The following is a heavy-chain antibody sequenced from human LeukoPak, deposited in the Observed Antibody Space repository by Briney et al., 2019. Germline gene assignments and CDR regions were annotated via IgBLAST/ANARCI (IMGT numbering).Heavy chain of an antibody. D-gene: IGHD1-26*01. CDR2: IYYSGST. CDR3: ARLRGATLDY. Sequence: PSGTLSLTCAVSGGSISSSSYYWGWIRQPPGKGLEWIGSIYYSGSTYYNPSLKSRVTISVDTSKNQFSLKLSSVTAADTAVYYCARLRGATLDYWGQGTLVTVSS. V-gene: IGHV4-39*01. CDR1: GGSISSSSYY. J-gene: IGHJ4*02.